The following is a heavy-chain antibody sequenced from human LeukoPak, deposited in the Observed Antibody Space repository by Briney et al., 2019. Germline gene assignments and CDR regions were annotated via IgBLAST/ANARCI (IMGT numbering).Heavy chain of an antibody. CDR2: ISSSSSYI. CDR1: GFTFSRYS. D-gene: IGHD1-7*01. J-gene: IGHJ4*02. Sequence: PGGSLRLSCEASGFTFSRYSLTWVRQAPGKGLEWVSSISSSSSYIYYADSVKGRFTISRDNAKNSLYLQMNSLRAEDTALYYCARGPELRYYFDYWGQRTLVTVSS. CDR3: ARGPELRYYFDY. V-gene: IGHV3-21*01.